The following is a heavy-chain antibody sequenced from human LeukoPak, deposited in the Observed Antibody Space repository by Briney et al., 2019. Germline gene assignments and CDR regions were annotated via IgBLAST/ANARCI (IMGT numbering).Heavy chain of an antibody. Sequence: GASVKVSCKASGYTFTNYYMHWVRQAPGQGLEWMGIINPSGGSTSYAQKFQGRVAMTRDASTSTVYMELTSLRSEDTAVYYCARDSTYSHHSSGYYLDFWGQGTLVTVSS. CDR1: GYTFTNYY. J-gene: IGHJ4*02. V-gene: IGHV1-46*01. D-gene: IGHD3-22*01. CDR3: ARDSTYSHHSSGYYLDF. CDR2: INPSGGST.